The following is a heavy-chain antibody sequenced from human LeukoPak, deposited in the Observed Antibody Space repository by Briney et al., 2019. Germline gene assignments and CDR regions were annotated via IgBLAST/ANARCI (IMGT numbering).Heavy chain of an antibody. CDR3: ARGGYSSSWYLGDAFDI. Sequence: PSETLSLTCTVSGGSISSYYWSWIRQPPGKGLEWIGYIYYSGSTNYNPSLKSRVTISVDTSKNQFSLKLSSVTAADTAVYYCARGGYSSSWYLGDAFDIWGQGTMVTVSS. CDR1: GGSISSYY. V-gene: IGHV4-59*01. J-gene: IGHJ3*02. D-gene: IGHD6-13*01. CDR2: IYYSGST.